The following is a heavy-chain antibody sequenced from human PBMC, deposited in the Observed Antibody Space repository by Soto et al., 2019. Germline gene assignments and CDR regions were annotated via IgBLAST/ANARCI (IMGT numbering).Heavy chain of an antibody. J-gene: IGHJ6*03. CDR2: IYYSGST. CDR3: ARAYCSGWDNYYYCYYMDV. CDR1: GGSISIYY. V-gene: IGHV4-59*01. Sequence: SETLSLTCTVSGGSISIYYWSWIRQPPGKGLEWIGYIYYSGSTNYNPSLKSRVTISVDTSKNQFSLKLSSVTAADTAVYYCARAYCSGWDNYYYCYYMDVWGKGTTVT. D-gene: IGHD2-15*01.